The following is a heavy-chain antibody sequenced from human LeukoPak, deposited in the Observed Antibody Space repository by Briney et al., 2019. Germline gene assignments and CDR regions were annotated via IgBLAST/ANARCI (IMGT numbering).Heavy chain of an antibody. CDR1: GFTFSVYA. V-gene: IGHV3-23*01. CDR2: ISGRGGGT. D-gene: IGHD3-16*01. Sequence: PGGSLRLSCAASGFTFSVYAMSWVRQAPGKGLEWVSGISGRGGGTKYADSVKGRFTISRDNSKNMLYLQMSSLRADDTAVYYCTPTLGEHDYWGRGTLVTVSS. CDR3: TPTLGEHDY. J-gene: IGHJ4*02.